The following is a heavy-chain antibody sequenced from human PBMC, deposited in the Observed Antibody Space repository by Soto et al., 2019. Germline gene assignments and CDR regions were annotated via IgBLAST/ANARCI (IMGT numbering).Heavy chain of an antibody. CDR2: IIPILGIA. CDR1: GGTFSSYT. V-gene: IGHV1-69*02. CDR3: AGGELGGET. Sequence: QVQLVQSGAEVKKPGSSVKVSCKASGGTFSSYTISWVRQAPGQGLEWMGRIIPILGIANYAQKFQGRVPITAGNSTSTAYMVRSSVRSEDTAVYYCAGGELGGETWGQGTLVTVSS. J-gene: IGHJ4*02. D-gene: IGHD7-27*01.